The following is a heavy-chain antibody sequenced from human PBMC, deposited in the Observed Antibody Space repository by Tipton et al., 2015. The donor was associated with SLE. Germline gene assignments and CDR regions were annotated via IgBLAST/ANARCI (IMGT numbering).Heavy chain of an antibody. Sequence: SLRLSCAVSGGSITSTNWWSWLRQPPGKGLEWIAEISHTGSTNYNLSLKSRVTISLDKSKNQFSLDLTSVTAADTAVLYCARGIPWYFDLWGRGTLVTVSS. CDR3: ARGIPWYFDL. V-gene: IGHV4-4*02. J-gene: IGHJ2*01. CDR2: ISHTGST. CDR1: GGSITSTNW.